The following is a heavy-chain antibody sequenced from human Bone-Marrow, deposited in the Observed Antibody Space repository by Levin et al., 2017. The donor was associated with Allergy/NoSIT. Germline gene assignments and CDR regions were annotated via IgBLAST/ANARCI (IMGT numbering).Heavy chain of an antibody. V-gene: IGHV3-30-3*01. D-gene: IGHD6-13*01. Sequence: SCAASGFTFREYAMNWVRQAPGKGLEWVAVISFEGANKYYADSVKGRFSISRDNSKNMLYLQMNSLRGEDTALYYCARDGAGSSSWYLENRYYYYGMDVWGRGTTVTVSS. CDR1: GFTFREYA. CDR3: ARDGAGSSSWYLENRYYYYGMDV. CDR2: ISFEGANK. J-gene: IGHJ6*02.